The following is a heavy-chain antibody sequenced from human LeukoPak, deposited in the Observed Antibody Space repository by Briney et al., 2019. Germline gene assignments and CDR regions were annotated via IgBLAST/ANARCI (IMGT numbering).Heavy chain of an antibody. V-gene: IGHV4-39*07. J-gene: IGHJ4*02. CDR3: ARDWLRIFGLPPRGFDS. Sequence: SETLSLTCTVSGGSISSSSYYWRWIRQPPGKGLEWIGNIFYSGSTYYNPSLKSRVTISVDTSKNQFSLKLSSETPADTAVYNCARDWLRIFGLPPRGFDSWGEGTLVAVSS. D-gene: IGHD3/OR15-3a*01. CDR1: GGSISSSSYY. CDR2: IFYSGST.